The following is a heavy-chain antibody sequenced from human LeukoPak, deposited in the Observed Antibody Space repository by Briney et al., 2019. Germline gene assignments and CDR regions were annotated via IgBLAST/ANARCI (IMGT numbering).Heavy chain of an antibody. V-gene: IGHV4-39*01. Sequence: SETLSLTCTVSGGSISSSSYYWGWVRQPPGKGLEWIGSIYYSGSTYYNPSLKSRVTISVDTSKNQFSLKLSSVTAADTAVYYCARHIRGSRPGYYYYGMDVWGQGTTVTVSS. CDR2: IYYSGST. CDR3: ARHIRGSRPGYYYYGMDV. CDR1: GGSISSSSYY. D-gene: IGHD3-10*01. J-gene: IGHJ6*02.